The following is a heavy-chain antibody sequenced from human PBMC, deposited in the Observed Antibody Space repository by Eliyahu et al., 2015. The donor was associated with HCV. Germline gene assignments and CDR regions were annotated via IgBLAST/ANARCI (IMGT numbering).Heavy chain of an antibody. V-gene: IGHV3-11*01. CDR3: ARGWRLGGMDV. Sequence: QVQLVESGGGSVKAGGSLRLSCAASGFTFSDYYMIWIRQAPGKGLEWVSYISSRGNTINYADSVKGRFTISRDNADKSLYLQMNSLRGDDTAVYYCARGWRLGGMDVWGQGTTVTVSS. D-gene: IGHD2-21*01. CDR2: ISSRGNTI. CDR1: GFTFSDYY. J-gene: IGHJ6*02.